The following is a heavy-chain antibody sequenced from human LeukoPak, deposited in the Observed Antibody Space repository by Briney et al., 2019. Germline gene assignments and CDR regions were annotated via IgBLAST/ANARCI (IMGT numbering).Heavy chain of an antibody. CDR2: IYYSGST. V-gene: IGHV4-59*01. CDR1: GGSISGYY. J-gene: IGHJ6*02. D-gene: IGHD1-26*01. CDR3: ARAGGSYYYYYYYYGMDV. Sequence: PSETLSLTCTVSGGSISGYYWSWIRQPPGKGLEWIGYIYYSGSTNYNPSLKSRVTISVDTSKNQFSLKLSSVTAADTAVYYCARAGGSYYYYYYYYGMDVWGQGTTVTVSS.